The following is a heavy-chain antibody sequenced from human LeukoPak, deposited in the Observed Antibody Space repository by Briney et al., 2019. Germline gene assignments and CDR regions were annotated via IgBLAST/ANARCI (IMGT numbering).Heavy chain of an antibody. Sequence: GGSLRLFCAASGFTFNNYAMSWVRQAPGIGLEWLSYVSGSGGATYYAASVKGRFTISRDNSKNTVYLQMGSLRAEDTAVYYCAKNRGGTYKYYMDVWGNGTTVTVSS. CDR2: VSGSGGAT. J-gene: IGHJ6*03. D-gene: IGHD1-1*01. V-gene: IGHV3-23*01. CDR3: AKNRGGTYKYYMDV. CDR1: GFTFNNYA.